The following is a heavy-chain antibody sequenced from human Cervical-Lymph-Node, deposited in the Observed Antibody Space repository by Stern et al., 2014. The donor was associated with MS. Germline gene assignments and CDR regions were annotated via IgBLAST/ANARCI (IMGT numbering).Heavy chain of an antibody. V-gene: IGHV4-34*01. CDR3: ARSHYDYSGNYDP. CDR2: INHRRRT. Sequence: QVQLQQWGAGLLKPSETLSLTCAVYGGSFSDYYWAWIRQSPGKGLQWIGEINHRRRTNNNPSLMRRVTLSVDTTKIPLYLRLTSVTAADTAVYYCARSHYDYSGNYDPWGQGTLVTVSS. D-gene: IGHD3-22*01. J-gene: IGHJ5*02. CDR1: GGSFSDYY.